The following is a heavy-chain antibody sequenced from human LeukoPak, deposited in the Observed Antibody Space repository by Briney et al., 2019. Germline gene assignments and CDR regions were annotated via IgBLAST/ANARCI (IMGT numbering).Heavy chain of an antibody. CDR3: ARHQRIGTMSYFDL. J-gene: IGHJ2*01. CDR2: IYPGDSDT. D-gene: IGHD3-22*01. CDR1: GYSFIGHW. V-gene: IGHV5-51*01. Sequence: GESLKISCKGSGYSFIGHWIGWVRQMPGKGLEWMGLIYPGDSDTRYSPSFQGQVTISADKSISTAYLQWSSLKASDTAMYYCARHQRIGTMSYFDLWGRGTLVTVSS.